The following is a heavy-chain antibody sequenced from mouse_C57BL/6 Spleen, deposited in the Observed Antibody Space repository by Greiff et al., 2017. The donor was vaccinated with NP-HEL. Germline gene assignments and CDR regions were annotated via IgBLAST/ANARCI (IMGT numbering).Heavy chain of an antibody. CDR1: GFTFSDYG. Sequence: DVMLVESGGGLVKPGGSLKLSCAASGFTFSDYGMHWVRQAPEKGLEWVAYISSGSSTIYYSDTVKGRFTISRDKANNTLFLQMTSLRSEDTAMYYCGRQGYGSRLYEMEDWGKGTSVTVSS. V-gene: IGHV5-17*01. J-gene: IGHJ4*01. CDR2: ISSGSSTI. D-gene: IGHD1-1*01. CDR3: GRQGYGSRLYEMED.